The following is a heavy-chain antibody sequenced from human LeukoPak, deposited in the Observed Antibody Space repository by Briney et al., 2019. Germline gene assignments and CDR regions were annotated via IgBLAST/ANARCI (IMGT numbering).Heavy chain of an antibody. V-gene: IGHV4-4*07. CDR3: ARVTGNYDFWSGYLEAFDI. J-gene: IGHJ3*02. CDR1: GGSISSYY. D-gene: IGHD3-3*01. CDR2: IYTRGST. Sequence: SETLSLTCTVSGGSISSYYWSWIRQPAGKGLEWIGRIYTRGSTNYNPSLKSRVTMSVDTSKNQFSLKLSSVTAADTAVYYCARVTGNYDFWSGYLEAFDIWGQGTMVTVSS.